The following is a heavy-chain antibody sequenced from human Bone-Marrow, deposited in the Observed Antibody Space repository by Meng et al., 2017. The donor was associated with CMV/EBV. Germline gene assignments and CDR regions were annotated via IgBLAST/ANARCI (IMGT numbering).Heavy chain of an antibody. D-gene: IGHD3-10*01. CDR1: GYTFTGYY. CDR2: INPNSGGT. Sequence: ASVKVSCKASGYTFTGYYMHWVRQAPGQGLEWMGWINPNSGGTNYAQKFQGRVTMTRDTSISTAYMELSRLRSDDTAVYYCAREKYYYGSGTEQKNYYYYGMDVWGQGTTVTVSS. J-gene: IGHJ6*02. V-gene: IGHV1-2*02. CDR3: AREKYYYGSGTEQKNYYYYGMDV.